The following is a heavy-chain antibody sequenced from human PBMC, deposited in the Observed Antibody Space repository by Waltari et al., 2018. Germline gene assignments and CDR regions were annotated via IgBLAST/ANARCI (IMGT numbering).Heavy chain of an antibody. D-gene: IGHD6-19*01. CDR2: ISAHDSNT. CDR3: ATAVGGNMEFDS. J-gene: IGHJ4*01. CDR1: ADTFSTYG. V-gene: IGHV1-18*01. Sequence: QVHLVQSGAEVKTPGASVKVSCKASADTFSTYGLTWVRQAPGQGLEWLGWISAHDSNTNYAPTLQDRVTLTTDTSTYTAYMELNSLRPDDTAVYYCATAVGGNMEFDSWGHGSLVTVSS.